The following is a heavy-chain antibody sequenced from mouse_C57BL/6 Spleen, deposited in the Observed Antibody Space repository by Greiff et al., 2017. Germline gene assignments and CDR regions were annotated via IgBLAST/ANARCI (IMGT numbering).Heavy chain of an antibody. Sequence: VQLQQSGAELVKPGASVKLSCKASGYTFTSYWMHWVKQRPGQGLEWIGMIHPNSGSTNYNEKFKSKATLTVDKPSSTAYMQLSSLTSEDSAVYYCARSKTAPLLGYWGQGTTLTVSS. V-gene: IGHV1-64*01. J-gene: IGHJ2*01. CDR3: ARSKTAPLLGY. D-gene: IGHD3-2*01. CDR2: IHPNSGST. CDR1: GYTFTSYW.